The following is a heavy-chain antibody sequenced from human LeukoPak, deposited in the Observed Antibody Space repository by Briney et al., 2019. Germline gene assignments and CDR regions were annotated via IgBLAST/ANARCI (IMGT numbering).Heavy chain of an antibody. D-gene: IGHD3-22*01. CDR2: ISPNSGGT. CDR3: ARESRSYYDSSGYYNY. J-gene: IGHJ4*02. CDR1: GYTFTGYY. Sequence: GASVKVSCKASGYTFTGYYMHWVRQAPGQGLEWMGWISPNSGGTNYAQKFQGRVTMTRDTSISTAYMELSRLRSDDTAVYYCARESRSYYDSSGYYNYWGQGTLVTVSS. V-gene: IGHV1-2*02.